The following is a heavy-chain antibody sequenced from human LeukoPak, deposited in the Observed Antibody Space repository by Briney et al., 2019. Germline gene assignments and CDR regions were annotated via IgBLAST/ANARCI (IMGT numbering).Heavy chain of an antibody. CDR2: ISSNGGST. V-gene: IGHV3-64*01. Sequence: PGGSLRLSCAASGFTFSSYAMHWVRQAPGKGLEYVSAISSNGGSTYYANSVKGRFTISRDNSKNTLYLQMGSLSAEDMAVYYCARRPYYYYYMDVWGKGTTVTVSS. CDR3: ARRPYYYYYMDV. CDR1: GFTFSSYA. J-gene: IGHJ6*03.